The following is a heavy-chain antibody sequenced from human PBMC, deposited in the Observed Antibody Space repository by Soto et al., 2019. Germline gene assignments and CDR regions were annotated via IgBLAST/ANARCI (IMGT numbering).Heavy chain of an antibody. D-gene: IGHD6-13*01. Sequence: SETLSLTCTVSGGSISSYYWSWIRQPPGKGLEWIGYIYYSGSTNYNPSLKSRVTISVDTSKNQFSLKLSSVTAADTAVYYCARDSGYIAAAGDYGMDVWGQGTTVTVSS. CDR1: GGSISSYY. V-gene: IGHV4-59*01. CDR2: IYYSGST. CDR3: ARDSGYIAAAGDYGMDV. J-gene: IGHJ6*02.